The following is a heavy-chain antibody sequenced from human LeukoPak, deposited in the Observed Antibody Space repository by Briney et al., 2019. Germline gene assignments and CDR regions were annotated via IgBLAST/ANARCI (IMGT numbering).Heavy chain of an antibody. V-gene: IGHV3-30-3*01. D-gene: IGHD1-1*01. J-gene: IGHJ3*02. CDR1: GFTFSHYT. CDR2: ILYDGSSK. CDR3: AKSLLTTATGTGRAFDI. Sequence: QPGGSLRLSCVASGFTFSHYTMHWVRQAPGKGLEWVALILYDGSSKYYADPVKGRFTISRDNSKNTLYLQMNSLRAEDTAEYYCAKSLLTTATGTGRAFDIWGQGTMVTVSS.